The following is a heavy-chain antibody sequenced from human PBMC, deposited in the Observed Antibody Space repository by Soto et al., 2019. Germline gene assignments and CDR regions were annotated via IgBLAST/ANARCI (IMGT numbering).Heavy chain of an antibody. CDR3: ASARRYSSPRGYFHY. CDR2: INSDGRST. V-gene: IGHV3-74*01. Sequence: VSLRLSXAASGFTFSSYVMHWVRQAPGKGLVWVSRINSDGRSTGYAASVERRFTISRDNAKNTLYLQMNNLKAEDMAVYYWASARRYSSPRGYFHYWGQGTLVTVSS. J-gene: IGHJ4*02. CDR1: GFTFSSYV. D-gene: IGHD6-13*01.